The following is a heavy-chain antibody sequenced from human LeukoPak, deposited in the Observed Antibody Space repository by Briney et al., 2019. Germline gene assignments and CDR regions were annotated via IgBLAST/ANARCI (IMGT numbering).Heavy chain of an antibody. CDR2: ISSSSSYI. CDR3: ASQGPVRYFDWYFDY. Sequence: PGGSLRLSCAASGFTFSGYSMNWVRQAPGKGLEWVSSISSSSSYIYYADPVKGRFTISRDNAKNSLYLQMNSLRAEDTAVYYCASQGPVRYFDWYFDYWGQGTLVTVSS. J-gene: IGHJ4*02. CDR1: GFTFSGYS. D-gene: IGHD3-9*01. V-gene: IGHV3-21*01.